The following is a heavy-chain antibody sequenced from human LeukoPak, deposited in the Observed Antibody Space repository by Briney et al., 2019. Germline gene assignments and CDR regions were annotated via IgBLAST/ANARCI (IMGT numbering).Heavy chain of an antibody. D-gene: IGHD3-10*01. J-gene: IGHJ5*02. CDR1: GDSVSSNSAA. V-gene: IGHV6-1*01. CDR2: TYYRSKWYN. Sequence: SQTLSLTCAISGDSVSSNSAAWNWIRQSPSRGLEWLGRTYYRSKWYNDYAVSVKSRITINPDTSKNQFSLQLNSVTPEDTAVYYCARDRNYYGSGSYHGVWFDPWGQGTLVTVSS. CDR3: ARDRNYYGSGSYHGVWFDP.